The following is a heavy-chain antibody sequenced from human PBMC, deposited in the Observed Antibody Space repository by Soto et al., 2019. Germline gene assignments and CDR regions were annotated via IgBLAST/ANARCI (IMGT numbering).Heavy chain of an antibody. CDR3: AKSTTVTTMFGFDP. CDR2: ISGSGGST. V-gene: IGHV3-23*01. CDR1: GFSFSSYA. Sequence: EVQLLESGGGLVQPGGSLRLSCAASGFSFSSYAMSWVRQAPGKGLEWVSAISGSGGSTYYAYSVKGRFTISRDNSKNPLYLQMNSLRAEDTAVYYCAKSTTVTTMFGFDPWGQGTLVTVSS. J-gene: IGHJ5*02. D-gene: IGHD4-17*01.